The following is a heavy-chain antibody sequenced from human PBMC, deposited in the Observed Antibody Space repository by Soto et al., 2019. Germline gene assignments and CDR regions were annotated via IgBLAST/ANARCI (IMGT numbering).Heavy chain of an antibody. J-gene: IGHJ3*02. Sequence: VQLVESGGGLVQPGGSLRLSCAASGFTVSSNYMSWVRQAPGKGLEWVSVIYSGGSTYYADSVKGRFTISRDNSKNTLYLQMNSLRAEDTAVYYCARPSTLAGGAFDIWGQGTMVTVSS. CDR1: GFTVSSNY. V-gene: IGHV3-66*04. CDR3: ARPSTLAGGAFDI. D-gene: IGHD6-19*01. CDR2: IYSGGST.